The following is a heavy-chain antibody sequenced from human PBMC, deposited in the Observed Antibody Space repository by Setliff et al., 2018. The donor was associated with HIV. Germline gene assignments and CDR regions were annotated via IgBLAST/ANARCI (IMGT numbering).Heavy chain of an antibody. Sequence: ASVKVSCKVSGYTLTELSRHWVRQAPGKGLEWMGGFDPEDGETIYAQKFQDRVIIWRDTSANIAYMDLTSLRSEDTAVHFCVRGIESGAWIIDYWGQGTLVTVSS. D-gene: IGHD2-21*02. CDR3: VRGIESGAWIIDY. J-gene: IGHJ4*02. CDR1: GYTLTELS. V-gene: IGHV1-24*01. CDR2: FDPEDGET.